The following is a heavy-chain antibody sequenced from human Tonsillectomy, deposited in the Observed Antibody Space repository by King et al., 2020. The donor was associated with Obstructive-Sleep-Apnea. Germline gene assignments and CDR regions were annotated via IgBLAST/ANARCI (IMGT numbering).Heavy chain of an antibody. CDR1: GDSVSGHY. Sequence: VQLQESGRRLVKPSETLSLTCTVSGDSVSGHYWNWIRQSPGKGLEWIGYIYFSVSTNYNPSLYRRVTMSLDASNKEFSLKLTSVTAADTATYFCARGYCSGGSCSTGWFDPWGQGTLVTVSS. V-gene: IGHV4-59*08. D-gene: IGHD2-15*01. J-gene: IGHJ5*02. CDR2: IYFSVST. CDR3: ARGYCSGGSCSTGWFDP.